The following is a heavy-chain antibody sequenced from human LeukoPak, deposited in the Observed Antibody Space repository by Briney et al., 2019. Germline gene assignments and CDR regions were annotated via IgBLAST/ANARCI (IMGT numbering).Heavy chain of an antibody. J-gene: IGHJ4*02. CDR3: ASFHISGKSYNGLHY. CDR2: IYPSDSDT. Sequence: GESLKISCKTSGYNFTTFWIGWVRQLPGKGLEWMGIIYPSDSDTRYSPSFQGQVTISADKSINTVYLHWNSLKASDIAMYYCASFHISGKSYNGLHYWGQGTLVTVSS. D-gene: IGHD3-10*01. V-gene: IGHV5-51*01. CDR1: GYNFTTFW.